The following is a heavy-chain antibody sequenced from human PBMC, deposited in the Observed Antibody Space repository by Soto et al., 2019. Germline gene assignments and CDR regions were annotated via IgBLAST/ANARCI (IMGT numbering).Heavy chain of an antibody. CDR3: ARGHPCGDYDLYYYYYMDV. Sequence: QVQLQESGPGLVKPSQTLSLTCTVSGGSISSGGYYWSWIRQHPGKGLEWIGYIYYSGSTYYNPCLKSRVTTSVDTSKNQCLQKLSSATAADTAVYYCARGHPCGDYDLYYYYYMDVWGKGTTVTVSS. D-gene: IGHD4-17*01. CDR2: IYYSGST. V-gene: IGHV4-31*03. J-gene: IGHJ6*03. CDR1: GGSISSGGYY.